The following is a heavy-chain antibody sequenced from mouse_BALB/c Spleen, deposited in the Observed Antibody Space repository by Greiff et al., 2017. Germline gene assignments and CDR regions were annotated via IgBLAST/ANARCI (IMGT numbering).Heavy chain of an antibody. CDR1: GYTFTSYW. CDR2: INPSTGYT. V-gene: IGHV1-7*01. Sequence: VKLQESGAELAKPGASVKMSCKASGYTFTSYWMHWVKQRPGQGLEWIGYINPSTGYTEYNQKFKDKATLTADKSSSTAYMQLSSLTSEDSAVYYCARATTATGYFDYWGQGTTLTVSS. J-gene: IGHJ2*01. CDR3: ARATTATGYFDY. D-gene: IGHD1-2*01.